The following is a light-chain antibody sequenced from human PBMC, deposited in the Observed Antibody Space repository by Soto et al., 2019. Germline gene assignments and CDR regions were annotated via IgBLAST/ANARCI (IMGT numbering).Light chain of an antibody. Sequence: DIQMSQSPSSLSASVGDSVTISCRASQNINKNLNWYQQKSGKAPSLLIYEASTFQSGVPSRFSGSGSGTDFPLAITNLHPEDFATYYCQQSFHTPYTFGQGTKLEI. CDR2: EAS. J-gene: IGKJ2*01. CDR3: QQSFHTPYT. CDR1: QNINKN. V-gene: IGKV1-39*01.